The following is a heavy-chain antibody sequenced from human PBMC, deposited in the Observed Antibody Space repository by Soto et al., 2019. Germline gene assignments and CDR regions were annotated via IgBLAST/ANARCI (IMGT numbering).Heavy chain of an antibody. D-gene: IGHD3-16*01. Sequence: SVKVSCTASGGTFSSYAISWVRQAPGQGLEWMGGIIPIFGTANYAQKFQGRVTITADESTSTAYMELSSLRSEDTAVYYCARVLGPGEGFDYWGQGPLVTVSS. CDR3: ARVLGPGEGFDY. CDR2: IIPIFGTA. CDR1: GGTFSSYA. J-gene: IGHJ4*02. V-gene: IGHV1-69*13.